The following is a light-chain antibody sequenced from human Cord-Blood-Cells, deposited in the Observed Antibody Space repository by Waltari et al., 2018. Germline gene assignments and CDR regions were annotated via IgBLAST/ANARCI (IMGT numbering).Light chain of an antibody. CDR2: AAS. Sequence: DIQITQSPSSLSASVGDRVTITSWASTGIRNDLGWYQQKQGKAPKRLIYAASSLPSGVPSRFSGSGSGTEFPLTISRLEPEDFAIYYCLQHNSYPWTFGQGTKVEIK. CDR3: LQHNSYPWT. V-gene: IGKV1-17*01. CDR1: TGIRND. J-gene: IGKJ1*01.